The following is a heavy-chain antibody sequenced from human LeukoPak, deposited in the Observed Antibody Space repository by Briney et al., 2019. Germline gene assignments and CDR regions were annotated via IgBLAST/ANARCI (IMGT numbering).Heavy chain of an antibody. Sequence: SETLSLTCAVSGGSISSGGYSWSWIRQPPGKGLEWIGYIYHSGSTYYNPSLKSRVTISVDRSKNQFSLKLSSVTAADTAVYYCASGDHYYGSGSPTFDYWGQGTLVTVSS. D-gene: IGHD3-10*01. V-gene: IGHV4-30-2*01. J-gene: IGHJ4*02. CDR1: GGSISSGGYS. CDR2: IYHSGST. CDR3: ASGDHYYGSGSPTFDY.